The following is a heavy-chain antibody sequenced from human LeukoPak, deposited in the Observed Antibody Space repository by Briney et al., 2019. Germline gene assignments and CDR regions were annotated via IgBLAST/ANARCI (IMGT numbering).Heavy chain of an antibody. V-gene: IGHV1-2*02. Sequence: GASVKVSCKASGYTFTGYYMHWVRQAPGQGLEWMGWINPNSGGTNYAQKFQGRVTMTRDTSISTAYMELSRLRSDDTAVCYCARVRAWFGELLPHPDYWGQGTLVTVSS. CDR3: ARVRAWFGELLPHPDY. CDR1: GYTFTGYY. J-gene: IGHJ4*02. CDR2: INPNSGGT. D-gene: IGHD3-10*01.